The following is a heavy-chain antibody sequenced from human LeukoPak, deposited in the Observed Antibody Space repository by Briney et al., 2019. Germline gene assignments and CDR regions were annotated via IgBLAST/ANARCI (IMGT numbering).Heavy chain of an antibody. CDR1: GYTFTGYY. V-gene: IGHV1-2*02. D-gene: IGHD2-2*01. J-gene: IGHJ5*02. CDR2: INPNSGGT. Sequence: ASVKVSCKASGYTFTGYYMHWVRQAPGQGLEWMGWINPNSGGTNYAQKFQGRVTMTRDTSISTAYMELSRLRSDDTAVYYCARSVVAAADSWFDPWGQGTLVTVSS. CDR3: ARSVVAAADSWFDP.